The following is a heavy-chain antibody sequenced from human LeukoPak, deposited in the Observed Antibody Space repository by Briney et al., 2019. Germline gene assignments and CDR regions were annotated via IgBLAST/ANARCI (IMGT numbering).Heavy chain of an antibody. CDR2: ISSSSSTI. CDR1: GFSFSSYS. D-gene: IGHD1-14*01. CDR3: ARGAGFAEPLPEY. J-gene: IGHJ4*02. V-gene: IGHV3-48*01. Sequence: GGSLRLSCAASGFSFSSYSMNWVRQAPGKGLEWVSYISSSSSTIYYADSVKGRFTISGDNAKNSLYLQMDSLRAEDTAVYYCARGAGFAEPLPEYWGQGTLLTVSS.